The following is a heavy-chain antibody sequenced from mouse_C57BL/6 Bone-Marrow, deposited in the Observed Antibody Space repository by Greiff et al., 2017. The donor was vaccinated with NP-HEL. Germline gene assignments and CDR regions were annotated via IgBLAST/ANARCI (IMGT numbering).Heavy chain of an antibody. J-gene: IGHJ4*01. CDR3: VRRKHGGAMDY. V-gene: IGHV10-1*01. CDR1: GFSFNTYA. Sequence: EVKLMESGGGLVQPKGSLKLSCAASGFSFNTYAMNWVRQAPGKGLEWVARIRSKSNNYATYYADSVKDRFTISRDDSESMLYLQMNNLKTEDTAMYYCVRRKHGGAMDYWGQGTSVTVSS. CDR2: IRSKSNNYAT.